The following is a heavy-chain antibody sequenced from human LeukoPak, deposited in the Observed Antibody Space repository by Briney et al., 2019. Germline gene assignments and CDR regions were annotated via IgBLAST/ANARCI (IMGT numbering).Heavy chain of an antibody. Sequence: PSETLSLTCAVSGGSISSGGYSWSWIRQPPGKGLEWIGYIHYSDTYYNPSLRSRVTILVDTSKNQFSLKLSSVTAADTAVYYCARHRPRITMVRGRGGFDYWGQGTLVTVSS. CDR3: ARHRPRITMVRGRGGFDY. J-gene: IGHJ4*02. V-gene: IGHV4-30-4*07. D-gene: IGHD3-10*01. CDR1: GGSISSGGYS. CDR2: IHYSDT.